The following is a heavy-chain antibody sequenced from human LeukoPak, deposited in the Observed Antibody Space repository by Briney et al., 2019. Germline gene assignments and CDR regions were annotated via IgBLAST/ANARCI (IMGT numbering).Heavy chain of an antibody. J-gene: IGHJ4*02. CDR3: ARFYRERGDYIDPFDY. CDR1: GDSVSVNSDV. D-gene: IGHD4-17*01. CDR2: TYYKSKWYN. Sequence: SQTLSLTCAISGDSVSVNSDVWNWIRQSPSRGLEWLGRTYYKSKWYNDYAVSVKSRITISPDTSKNQFSLQLNSVTPEDTAVYYCARFYRERGDYIDPFDYWGQGTLVTVSS. V-gene: IGHV6-1*01.